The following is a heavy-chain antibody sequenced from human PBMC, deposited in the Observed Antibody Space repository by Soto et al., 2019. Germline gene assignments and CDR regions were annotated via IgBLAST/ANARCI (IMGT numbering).Heavy chain of an antibody. CDR3: ARHYCSGGSCYPPADFDY. CDR1: GGSISSSSYY. J-gene: IGHJ4*02. D-gene: IGHD2-15*01. CDR2: IYYSGST. Sequence: SETLSLTCTVSGGSISSSSYYWGWIRQPPGKGLEWIGSIYYSGSTYYNPSLKSRVTISVDTSKNQFSLKLSSVTAADTAVYYCARHYCSGGSCYPPADFDYWGQGTLVTVSS. V-gene: IGHV4-39*01.